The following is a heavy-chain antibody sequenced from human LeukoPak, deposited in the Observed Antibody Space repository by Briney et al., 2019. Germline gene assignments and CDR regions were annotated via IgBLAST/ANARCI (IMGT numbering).Heavy chain of an antibody. CDR3: ATRDSSGWYTNDAFDI. V-gene: IGHV3-11*04. Sequence: GGSLRLSCAASGFTFSDYYMSWIRQAPGKGLEWVSYISTSGSTIYYADSVKGRFTISRDNAKNSLYLQMNSLRAEDTAVYYCATRDSSGWYTNDAFDIWGQGTMVTVSS. D-gene: IGHD6-19*01. CDR1: GFTFSDYY. J-gene: IGHJ3*02. CDR2: ISTSGSTI.